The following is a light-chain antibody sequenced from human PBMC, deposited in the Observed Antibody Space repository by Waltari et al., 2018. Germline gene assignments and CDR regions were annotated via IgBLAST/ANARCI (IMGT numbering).Light chain of an antibody. CDR2: DVT. CDR1: SNDVGGYNY. J-gene: IGLJ2*01. Sequence: QSALTQPASVSGSPGQSITISCTGTSNDVGGYNYVSWYQQHPGKAPKLMIFDVTDRPSGVSNRFSGSQSGNTASLTISGLQSEDEADYYCCSYTSSSTLLFGGGTRLTVL. CDR3: CSYTSSSTLL. V-gene: IGLV2-14*03.